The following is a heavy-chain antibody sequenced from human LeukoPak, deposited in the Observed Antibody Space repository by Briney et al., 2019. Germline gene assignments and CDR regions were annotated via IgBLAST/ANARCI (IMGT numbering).Heavy chain of an antibody. D-gene: IGHD3-22*01. V-gene: IGHV1-18*01. CDR1: GHTYTSHG. J-gene: IGHJ4*02. CDR2: ISANSGNT. Sequence: ASGEASCKPSGHTYTSHGISWVRQSPGQGLEWWGWISANSGNTNYSQKLHGRCTLTPDPATSTASMELWRRTSGDTSARFCARSVQDYYDSWGQGTQVTVSP. CDR3: ARSVQDYYDS.